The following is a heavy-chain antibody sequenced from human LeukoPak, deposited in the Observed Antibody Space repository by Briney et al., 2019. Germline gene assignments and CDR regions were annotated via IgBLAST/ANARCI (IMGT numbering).Heavy chain of an antibody. CDR1: GDAISSRSYY. Sequence: SETLSLTCTVSGDAISSRSYYWGWIRQPPGKGLEWIGSIYYSEGTYYNPSLKSRVTISIDTSKNQFSLKLNSVTAADTAVYYCARDRYCSGRSCYGPPDCWGQGTLVTVSS. J-gene: IGHJ4*02. CDR3: ARDRYCSGRSCYGPPDC. CDR2: IYYSEGT. D-gene: IGHD2-15*01. V-gene: IGHV4-39*07.